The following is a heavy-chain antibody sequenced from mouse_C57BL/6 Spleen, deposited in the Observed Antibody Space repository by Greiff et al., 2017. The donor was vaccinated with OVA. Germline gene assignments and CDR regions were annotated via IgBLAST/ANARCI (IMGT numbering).Heavy chain of an antibody. CDR1: GFTFSDSG. V-gene: IGHV5-17*01. Sequence: VQLKESGGGLVKPGGSLKLSCAASGFTFSDSGMHWVRKAPEKGLAWVAYIISCSSTIYYAAPVKGRFTISRDNAKNTLFLQMTSLRAEDTAMYYCVYGNYFAYWGQGTLVTVSA. CDR3: VYGNYFAY. D-gene: IGHD2-1*01. J-gene: IGHJ3*01. CDR2: IISCSSTI.